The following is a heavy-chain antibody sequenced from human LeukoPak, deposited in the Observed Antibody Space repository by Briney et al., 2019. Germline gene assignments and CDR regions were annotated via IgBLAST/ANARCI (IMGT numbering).Heavy chain of an antibody. CDR2: ISAYNGNT. J-gene: IGHJ4*02. CDR3: AREWGTVTTPFDY. D-gene: IGHD4-17*01. CDR1: GYALTSYG. V-gene: IGHV1-18*01. Sequence: ASVNVSCKDSGYALTSYGISWVRQAPGQGLEWMGWISAYNGNTNYAQKLQGRVTMTTDTSTSTAYMELRSLRSDDTAVYYCAREWGTVTTPFDYWGQGTLVTVSS.